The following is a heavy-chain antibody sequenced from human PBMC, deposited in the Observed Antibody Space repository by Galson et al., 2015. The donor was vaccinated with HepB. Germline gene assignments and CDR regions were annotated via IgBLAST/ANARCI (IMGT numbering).Heavy chain of an antibody. Sequence: SVKVSCKASGGTFSSYAISWVRQAPGQGLEWMGGIIPIFGTTNYAQNFQGRVTITADDSTSTAYMEVSSLTFEDTAVYYCARVGGKLGYCSGGSCSTWFDPWGQGTLVTVSS. CDR3: ARVGGKLGYCSGGSCSTWFDP. D-gene: IGHD2-15*01. CDR2: IIPIFGTT. CDR1: GGTFSSYA. J-gene: IGHJ5*02. V-gene: IGHV1-69*13.